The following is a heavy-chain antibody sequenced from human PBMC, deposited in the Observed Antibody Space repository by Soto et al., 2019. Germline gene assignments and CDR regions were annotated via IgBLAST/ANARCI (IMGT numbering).Heavy chain of an antibody. J-gene: IGHJ5*02. V-gene: IGHV1-18*04. CDR3: GRNSSEQYGWLDP. Sequence: QVQLLQSGAEVKEPGASVKVSCKASGYTFHNYAISWVRHAPGQGLEWMGWYHPSIVYGQSAKNFQGRVSMTTDTSTHTAYMELKSLRSDDTATYYFGRNSSEQYGWLDPWGQGTLVTVSS. CDR1: GYTFHNYA. D-gene: IGHD3-22*01. CDR2: YHPSIVYG.